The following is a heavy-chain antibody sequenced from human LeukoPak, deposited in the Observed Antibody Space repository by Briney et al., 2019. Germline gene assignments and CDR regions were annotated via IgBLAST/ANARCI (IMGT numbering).Heavy chain of an antibody. CDR2: INPSGGST. V-gene: IGHV1-46*01. D-gene: IGHD2-2*01. CDR3: ARETLPNWFDP. J-gene: IGHJ5*02. CDR1: GYTFTSYY. Sequence: ASVKVSCKASGYTFTSYYMHWVRQAPGQGLEWMGIINPSGGSTTYAQKFQGRVTMTRDTSTSTAYMELSSLRSEDTAVYYCARETLPNWFDPWGQGTLVTVSS.